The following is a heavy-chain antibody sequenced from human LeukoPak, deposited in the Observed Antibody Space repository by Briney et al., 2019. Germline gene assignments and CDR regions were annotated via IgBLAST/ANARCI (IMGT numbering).Heavy chain of an antibody. Sequence: SETLSLTCTVSGGSISSSSYYWGWIRQPPGKGLEWIGSIYYSGSTYYNPSLKSRVTISVDTSKNQSSLKLSSVTAADTAVYYCATLNGDYYDSSGYYYGGIFDYWGQGTLVTVSS. CDR3: ATLNGDYYDSSGYYYGGIFDY. CDR2: IYYSGST. J-gene: IGHJ4*02. D-gene: IGHD3-22*01. V-gene: IGHV4-39*01. CDR1: GGSISSSSYY.